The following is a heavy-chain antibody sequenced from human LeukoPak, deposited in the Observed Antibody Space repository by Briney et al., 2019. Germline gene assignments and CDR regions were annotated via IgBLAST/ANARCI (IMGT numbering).Heavy chain of an antibody. Sequence: PGGSLRLSCAASGFTLSSYEMNWVRQAPGKGLEWVSYISSSGSTIYYADSVKGRFTISRDNAKNSLYLQMNSLRAEDTAVYYCARSLGDWYFDLWGRGTLVTVSS. CDR2: ISSSGSTI. CDR1: GFTLSSYE. J-gene: IGHJ2*01. D-gene: IGHD1-26*01. V-gene: IGHV3-48*03. CDR3: ARSLGDWYFDL.